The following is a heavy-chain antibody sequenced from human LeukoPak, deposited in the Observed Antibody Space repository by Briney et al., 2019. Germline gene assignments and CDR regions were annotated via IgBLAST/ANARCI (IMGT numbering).Heavy chain of an antibody. V-gene: IGHV1-46*01. Sequence: GASVKVSCKASGYTFTNYYMHWVRQSPGQGLEWLGLITPSGGSTWYAQKFQGRVTMTRDMSTRTDYMELSSLRSEDTAVYYCARDNSVGDYAWWFDPWGQGTLVTVSS. CDR2: ITPSGGST. J-gene: IGHJ5*02. D-gene: IGHD1-26*01. CDR1: GYTFTNYY. CDR3: ARDNSVGDYAWWFDP.